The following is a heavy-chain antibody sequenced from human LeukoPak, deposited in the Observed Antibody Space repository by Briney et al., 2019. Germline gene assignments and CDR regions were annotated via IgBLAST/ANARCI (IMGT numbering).Heavy chain of an antibody. CDR1: GFTFSSYN. Sequence: PGGSLRLSCAASGFTFSSYNMNWVRQAPGKGLEWVSSISSSSSYIYYADSVKGRFTISRDNAKNSLYLQMNSLRAEDTAVYYCARDRPPSIAAAGPNSYMDVWGKGTTVTVSS. D-gene: IGHD6-13*01. J-gene: IGHJ6*03. CDR3: ARDRPPSIAAAGPNSYMDV. V-gene: IGHV3-21*01. CDR2: ISSSSSYI.